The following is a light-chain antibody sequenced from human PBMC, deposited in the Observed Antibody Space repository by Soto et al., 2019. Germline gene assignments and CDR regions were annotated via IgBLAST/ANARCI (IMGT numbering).Light chain of an antibody. CDR3: SSYTSSSTLYV. Sequence: QSVLTQPASVSGSPGQSITFSCTGTSSDVGGYNYVSWYQQHPGKAPKLMIYDVSNRPSGVSNRFSGFKSGNTASLTISGLQAEDEADYYCSSYTSSSTLYVFGTGTKVTVL. CDR1: SSDVGGYNY. CDR2: DVS. V-gene: IGLV2-14*01. J-gene: IGLJ1*01.